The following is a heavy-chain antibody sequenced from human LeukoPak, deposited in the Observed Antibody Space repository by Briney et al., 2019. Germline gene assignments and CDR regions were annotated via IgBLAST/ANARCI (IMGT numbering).Heavy chain of an antibody. Sequence: ASVKVSCKASGGTFSSYAISWVRQAPGQGLEWMGIINPSGGSTSYAQKFQGRVTMTRDTSTSTVYMELSSLRSEDTAVYYCATETTVTTFYAFDIWGQGTMVTVSS. CDR1: GGTFSSYA. V-gene: IGHV1-46*01. J-gene: IGHJ3*02. D-gene: IGHD4-17*01. CDR3: ATETTVTTFYAFDI. CDR2: INPSGGST.